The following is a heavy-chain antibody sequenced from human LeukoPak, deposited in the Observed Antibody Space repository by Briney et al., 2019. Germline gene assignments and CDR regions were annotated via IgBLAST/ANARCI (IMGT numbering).Heavy chain of an antibody. CDR1: GGSFSGYY. V-gene: IGHV4-34*01. Sequence: SETLSLTCAVYGGSFSGYYWSWIRQPPGKGLEWIGEINHSGSTNYNPSLKSRVTMSVDTSKNQFTLKLSSVTAADTAVYYCARATVGATDYWGQGTLVTVSS. CDR2: INHSGST. CDR3: ARATVGATDY. J-gene: IGHJ4*02. D-gene: IGHD1-26*01.